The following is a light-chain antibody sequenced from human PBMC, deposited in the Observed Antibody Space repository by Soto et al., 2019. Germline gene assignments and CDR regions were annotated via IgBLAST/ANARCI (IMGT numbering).Light chain of an antibody. Sequence: EIVMTQSPATLSVSPGERATLSCRASQSVSSNLAWYQQKPGQAPRLLIYGASTRATGIPARFCGSGSGTEFTLTISSLQSEDSAVYYCQQYNNWSWTFGQGTKVEIK. CDR1: QSVSSN. J-gene: IGKJ1*01. V-gene: IGKV3-15*01. CDR2: GAS. CDR3: QQYNNWSWT.